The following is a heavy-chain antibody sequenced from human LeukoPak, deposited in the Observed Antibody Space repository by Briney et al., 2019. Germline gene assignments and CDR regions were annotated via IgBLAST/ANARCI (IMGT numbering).Heavy chain of an antibody. CDR2: IDGETGNT. V-gene: IGHV1-46*01. CDR3: ARVPGGKYFGPGTHFTY. CDR1: GYTFIHCY. J-gene: IGHJ4*02. D-gene: IGHD3-10*01. Sequence: GASVKVSCKASGYTFIHCYMHLLRQASGQGLEWMGRIDGETGNTRYAQNFQGRVSMTRDTSTSTVYMELSSLRFEDTAVYYCARVPGGKYFGPGTHFTYWGQGALVTVSS.